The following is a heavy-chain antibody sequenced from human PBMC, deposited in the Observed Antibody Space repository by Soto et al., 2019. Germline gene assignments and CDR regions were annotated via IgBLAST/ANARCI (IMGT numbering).Heavy chain of an antibody. CDR2: ISYDGSNK. J-gene: IGHJ5*02. D-gene: IGHD2-2*01. V-gene: IGHV3-30*18. Sequence: GGSLRLSCAASGFTFSSYGMRWVRQAPGKGLEWVAVISYDGSNKYYADSVKGRFTISRDNSKNTLYLQMNSLRAEDTAVYYCAKDHVVVVPALNNWFDPWGQGTLVTVSS. CDR1: GFTFSSYG. CDR3: AKDHVVVVPALNNWFDP.